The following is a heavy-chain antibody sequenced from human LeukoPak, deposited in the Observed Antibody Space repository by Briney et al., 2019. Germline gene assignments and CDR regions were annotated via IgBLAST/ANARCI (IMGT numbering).Heavy chain of an antibody. CDR2: MNPNIGKT. Sequence: ASVKVSCKASGYTFTSYDINWVRQATGQGLEWMGWMNPNIGKTGYAQKFQGRVTMTRNTSISTTYMELSSLRSEDTAVYYCARVESGSYYNYYGMDVWGQGTTVTVSS. CDR3: ARVESGSYYNYYGMDV. CDR1: GYTFTSYD. J-gene: IGHJ6*02. V-gene: IGHV1-8*01. D-gene: IGHD1-26*01.